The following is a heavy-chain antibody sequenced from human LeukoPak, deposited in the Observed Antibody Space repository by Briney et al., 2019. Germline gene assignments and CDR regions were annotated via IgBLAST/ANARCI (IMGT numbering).Heavy chain of an antibody. Sequence: KPSETLSLTCAVSGASISSHYWSWIRQPPGKGLEWIGYTSGSISDNPSLKSRVAVSVDPSQNQVSLSLTSVTAADTAVCYCARVLAIFGLDTTDFYMDVWGKGTTVTVSS. D-gene: IGHD3/OR15-3a*01. J-gene: IGHJ6*03. CDR1: GASISSHY. CDR3: ARVLAIFGLDTTDFYMDV. CDR2: TSGSI. V-gene: IGHV4-59*11.